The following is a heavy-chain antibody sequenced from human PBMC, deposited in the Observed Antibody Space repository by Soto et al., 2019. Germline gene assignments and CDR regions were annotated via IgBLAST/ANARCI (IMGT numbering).Heavy chain of an antibody. J-gene: IGHJ3*02. CDR1: GFTFSSYD. V-gene: IGHV3-13*01. CDR2: IGTAGDT. CDR3: ARDEGGIAAAGDAFDI. Sequence: GESLKISCAASGFTFSSYDMHWVRQATGKGLEWVSAIGTAGDTYYPGSVKGRFTISRENAKNSLYLQMNSLRAGDTAVYYCARDEGGIAAAGDAFDIWGQGTMVTVSS. D-gene: IGHD6-13*01.